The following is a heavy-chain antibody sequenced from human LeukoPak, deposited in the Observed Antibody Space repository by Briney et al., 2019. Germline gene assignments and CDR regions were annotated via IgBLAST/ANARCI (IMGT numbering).Heavy chain of an antibody. CDR1: GGSISSYY. V-gene: IGHV4-59*08. CDR3: ARRGSSWWNWFDP. J-gene: IGHJ5*02. CDR2: IYYSGST. Sequence: SETLSLTCTVSGGSISSYYWSWIRQPPGKGLEWIGYIYYSGSTNYNPSLKSRVTISVDTSKNQLSLKLSSVTAADTAVYYCARRGSSWWNWFDPWGQGTLVTVSS. D-gene: IGHD6-13*01.